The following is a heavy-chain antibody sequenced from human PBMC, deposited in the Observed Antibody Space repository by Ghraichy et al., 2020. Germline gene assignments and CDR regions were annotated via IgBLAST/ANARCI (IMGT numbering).Heavy chain of an antibody. CDR2: IHEDGSEK. V-gene: IGHV3-7*01. D-gene: IGHD2-2*01. CDR3: ATESVPTTIYAFDI. J-gene: IGHJ3*02. Sequence: LSLTCAASGFTASRFWMTWVRQAPGKGLEWVANIHEDGSEKYYVDSVKGRFTISRDNAKNSLYLQMSSRRAEDTAVYYCATESVPTTIYAFDIWGQGTLVTVSS. CDR1: GFTASRFW.